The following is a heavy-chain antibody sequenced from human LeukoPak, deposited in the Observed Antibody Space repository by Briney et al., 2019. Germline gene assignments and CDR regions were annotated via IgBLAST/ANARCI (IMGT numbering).Heavy chain of an antibody. V-gene: IGHV3-30-3*01. Sequence: GGSLRLSCAASGFTFSSYAMHWVRQAPGKGLEWVAVISYDGSNKYYADSVKGRFTISRDNSKNTLYPQMNSLRAEDTAVYYCARARPGTTLYGYWGQGTLVTVSS. J-gene: IGHJ4*02. D-gene: IGHD1-7*01. CDR2: ISYDGSNK. CDR3: ARARPGTTLYGY. CDR1: GFTFSSYA.